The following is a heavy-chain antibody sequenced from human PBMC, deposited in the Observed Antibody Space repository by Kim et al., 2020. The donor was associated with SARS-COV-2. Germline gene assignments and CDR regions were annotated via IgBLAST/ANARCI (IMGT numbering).Heavy chain of an antibody. D-gene: IGHD1-26*01. Sequence: GGSLRLSCAVSGFTFSSYWMHWVRQAPGKGLVWVSRINSDGSSTIYAASVKGRFTISRDNAKNTLYLQMNSLRAEDTAVYYCARVRPRDGNNPGDLDYWGQGTLVTVSS. V-gene: IGHV3-74*01. CDR2: INSDGSST. CDR1: GFTFSSYW. J-gene: IGHJ4*02. CDR3: ARVRPRDGNNPGDLDY.